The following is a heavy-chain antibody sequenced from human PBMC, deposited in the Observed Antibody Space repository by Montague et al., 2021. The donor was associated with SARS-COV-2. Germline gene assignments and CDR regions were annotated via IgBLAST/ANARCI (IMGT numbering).Heavy chain of an antibody. CDR1: GGSISSSSYY. CDR2: VYYSGST. D-gene: IGHD2-21*01. J-gene: IGHJ6*02. CDR3: ARDGSLRFEMLIGPRHYYYGMDV. V-gene: IGHV4-39*07. Sequence: SETLSLTCTVSGGSISSSSYYWGWIRQPPGKGLEWIGSVYYSGSTYYNPSLKSRVTISVDTSKNQFSLKLSSVTAADTAEYYCARDGSLRFEMLIGPRHYYYGMDVWGQGTTVTVSS.